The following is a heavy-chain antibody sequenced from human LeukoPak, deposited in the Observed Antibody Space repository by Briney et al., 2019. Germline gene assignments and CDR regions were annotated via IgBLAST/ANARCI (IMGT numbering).Heavy chain of an antibody. V-gene: IGHV4-4*07. CDR1: GGSISSYY. CDR2: IYTSGST. J-gene: IGHJ6*03. D-gene: IGHD6-6*01. Sequence: PSETLSLTCTVSGGSISSYYWSWIRQPAGKGLEWIGRIYTSGSTNYNPSLKSRVTMSVDTSKNQFSLKLSSVTAADTAVYYCARDAAARRYYYYYYYMDVWGKGTTVTVSS. CDR3: ARDAAARRYYYYYYYMDV.